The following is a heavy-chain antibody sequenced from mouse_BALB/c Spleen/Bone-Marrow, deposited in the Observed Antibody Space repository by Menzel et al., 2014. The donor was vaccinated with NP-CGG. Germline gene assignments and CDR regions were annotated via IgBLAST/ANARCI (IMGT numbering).Heavy chain of an antibody. CDR3: ARNYDYDGGYYAMDY. V-gene: IGHV1-7*01. J-gene: IGHJ4*01. D-gene: IGHD2-4*01. CDR2: INPSTGYT. CDR1: GYNFISYW. Sequence: QVQLKQSGAELAKPGASAKMSCKASGYNFISYWMHWVKQRPGQGLEWIGYINPSTGYTEYNQKFKDKATLTADKSSSKAYMQLSSLTSEDSAVYYCARNYDYDGGYYAMDYWGQGTSVTGSS.